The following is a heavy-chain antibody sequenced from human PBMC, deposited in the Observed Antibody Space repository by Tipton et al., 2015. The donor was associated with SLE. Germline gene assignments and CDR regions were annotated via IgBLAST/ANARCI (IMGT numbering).Heavy chain of an antibody. J-gene: IGHJ4*02. CDR1: GGSISRYY. D-gene: IGHD2-2*01. CDR2: IYTGGNT. V-gene: IGHV4-4*07. CDR3: VVCSPSSCPYFDY. Sequence: PGLVKPSETLSLTCTVSGGSISRYYWGWIRQPAGKGLEWIGRIYTGGNTKYNPSLESRVTLSVDASKDQFSLRLTSVTAADTAVYYCVVCSPSSCPYFDYWGQGRLVTVSS.